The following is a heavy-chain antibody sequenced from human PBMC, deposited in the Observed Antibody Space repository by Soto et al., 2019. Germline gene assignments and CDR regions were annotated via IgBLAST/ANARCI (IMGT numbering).Heavy chain of an antibody. D-gene: IGHD3-10*01. CDR3: ARDHQGNYCYIDY. CDR2: ISKDGNSK. J-gene: IGHJ4*02. Sequence: PGGSLRLSCAASGFTFSNYSIHWVRQASGKGLEWVTIISKDGNSKHYADSVKGRFTISRDNSKNTLFLQMNSLRPEDTAVYYCARDHQGNYCYIDYWGQGTPVTVSS. CDR1: GFTFSNYS. V-gene: IGHV3-30-3*01.